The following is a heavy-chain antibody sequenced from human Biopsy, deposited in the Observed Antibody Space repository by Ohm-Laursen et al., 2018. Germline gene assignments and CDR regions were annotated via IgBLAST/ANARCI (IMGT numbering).Heavy chain of an antibody. CDR1: GVSITAYY. Sequence: GTLSLTCPVSGVSITAYYWGWIRQPPGKGLECIGNIHHSGSTNYNPSLKSRLTISVDTSKNQFSLNLNSVTAADTAVYFCARDVKRYCSGTSCYSGYFGMDVWGQGTTVTVS. V-gene: IGHV4-59*01. D-gene: IGHD2-2*01. J-gene: IGHJ6*02. CDR3: ARDVKRYCSGTSCYSGYFGMDV. CDR2: IHHSGST.